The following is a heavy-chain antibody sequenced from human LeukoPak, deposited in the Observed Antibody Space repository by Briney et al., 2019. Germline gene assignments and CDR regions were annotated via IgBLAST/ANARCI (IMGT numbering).Heavy chain of an antibody. CDR1: GGSISSYY. CDR3: ARAKIDYVWGSYRYRGFDY. Sequence: SETLSLTCTVSGGSISSYYWSWIRQPPGKGLEWIGYIYYSGSTNYNPSLKSRVTISVDTSKNQFSLELSSVTAADTAVYYCARAKIDYVWGSYRYRGFDYWGQGTLVTVSS. CDR2: IYYSGST. J-gene: IGHJ4*02. D-gene: IGHD3-16*02. V-gene: IGHV4-59*01.